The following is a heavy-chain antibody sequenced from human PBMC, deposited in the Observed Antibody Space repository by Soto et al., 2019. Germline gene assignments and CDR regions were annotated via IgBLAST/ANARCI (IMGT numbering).Heavy chain of an antibody. J-gene: IGHJ4*01. CDR2: IYYSGST. V-gene: IGHV4-31*03. CDR1: GGSISSGGYY. CDR3: ARDQRVSRDYGDTYFDY. Sequence: QVQLQESGPGLVKPSQTLSLTCTVSGGSISSGGYYWSWIRQHPGKGLEWIGYIYYSGSTYYNPSVTSRGTISVDTSKNKFSLKRSSVTAADTAVYYCARDQRVSRDYGDTYFDYWGHGSLVTVSS. D-gene: IGHD4-17*01.